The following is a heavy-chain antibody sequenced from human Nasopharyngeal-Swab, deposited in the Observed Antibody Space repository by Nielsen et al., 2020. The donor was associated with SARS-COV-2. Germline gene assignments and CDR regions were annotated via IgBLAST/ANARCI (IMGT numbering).Heavy chain of an antibody. Sequence: WIRQPPGKGLEYVSAISSNGGSTYYADSVKGRFTISRDNSKNTLYLQMSSLRAEDTAVYYCARSKWSKYSSSWYEQNYYYYGMDVWGQGTTVTVSS. CDR3: ARSKWSKYSSSWYEQNYYYYGMDV. J-gene: IGHJ6*02. CDR2: ISSNGGST. D-gene: IGHD6-13*01. V-gene: IGHV3-64D*06.